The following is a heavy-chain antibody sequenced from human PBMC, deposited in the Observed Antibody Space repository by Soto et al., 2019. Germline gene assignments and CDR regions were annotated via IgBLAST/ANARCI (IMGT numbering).Heavy chain of an antibody. CDR3: AKAGPNSHGRNYFDY. V-gene: IGHV3-23*01. D-gene: IGHD1-26*01. J-gene: IGHJ4*02. CDR2: IRDSGGST. Sequence: GGSLRLSSAASGFTFSSYGMSWVRQAPGKGLEWVSSIRDSGGSTYYADSMKGRFTISRDNSNNTLFLQMNSLRAEDTAVYYCAKAGPNSHGRNYFDYWGQGALVTVSS. CDR1: GFTFSSYG.